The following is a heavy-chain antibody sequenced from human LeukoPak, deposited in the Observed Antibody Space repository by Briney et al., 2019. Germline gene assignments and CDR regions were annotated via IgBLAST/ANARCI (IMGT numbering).Heavy chain of an antibody. CDR1: GFTFGDYT. CDR2: ITWDGDST. Sequence: GGALRLSCAASGFTFGDYTMHWVRQAPGEGLEWVSLITWDGDSTYYADSVNGRFTISRDNSKNSLYLQMNSLRTEDTALYYSAKDISSGGSCSDYWGQGTLVTVSS. J-gene: IGHJ4*02. D-gene: IGHD2-15*01. V-gene: IGHV3-43*01. CDR3: AKDISSGGSCSDY.